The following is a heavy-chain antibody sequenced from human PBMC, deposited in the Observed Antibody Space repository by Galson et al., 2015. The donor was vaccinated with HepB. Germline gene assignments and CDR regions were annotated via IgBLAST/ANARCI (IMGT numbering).Heavy chain of an antibody. CDR1: GYTFTNYA. D-gene: IGHD6-19*01. V-gene: IGHV1-3*01. CDR3: AKGSEFFDY. CDR2: INVGNGNT. Sequence: SVKVSCKASGYTFTNYAIPWVRQAPGQRLEWMGWINVGNGNTKYSQRFQGRVTITRDTSAGTAYLELSSLRSEDTSVFYCAKGSEFFDYWGQGTLVTVSS. J-gene: IGHJ4*02.